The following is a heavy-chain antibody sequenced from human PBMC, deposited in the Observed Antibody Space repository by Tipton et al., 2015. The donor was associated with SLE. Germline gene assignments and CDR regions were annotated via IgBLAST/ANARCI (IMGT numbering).Heavy chain of an antibody. CDR1: GGSISSHY. D-gene: IGHD1-1*01. CDR3: ARMATRGYYYTMDV. CDR2: IYYSGST. J-gene: IGHJ6*02. Sequence: TLSLTCTVSGGSISSHYWSWIRQPPGKGLEWIGYIYYSGSTNYNPSLKSRVTISVDTSKNQFSLKLSSVTAADTAVYYCARMATRGYYYTMDVWGQGTTVTVSS. V-gene: IGHV4-59*11.